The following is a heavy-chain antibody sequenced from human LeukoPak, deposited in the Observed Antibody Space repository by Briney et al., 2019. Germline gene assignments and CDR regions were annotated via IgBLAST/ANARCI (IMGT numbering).Heavy chain of an antibody. Sequence: SETLSLTCTVSGGSISSGGYYWSWIRQHPGKGLEWIGYIYYSGSTYYNPSLKSRVTISVDTSKNQFSLKLSSVTAADTAVYYCARGSTRSSWYTDYWGQGTLVTVSS. CDR2: IYYSGST. J-gene: IGHJ4*02. D-gene: IGHD6-13*01. CDR3: ARGSTRSSWYTDY. V-gene: IGHV4-31*03. CDR1: GGSISSGGYY.